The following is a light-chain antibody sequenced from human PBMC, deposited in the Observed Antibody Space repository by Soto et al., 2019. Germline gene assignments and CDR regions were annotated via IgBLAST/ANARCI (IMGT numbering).Light chain of an antibody. J-gene: IGKJ5*01. CDR2: DST. CDR3: QPRSNWPPIT. V-gene: IGKV3-11*01. Sequence: EFVLTQSPATLSLSPGERATLSCRASQSIHTSLAWYQQKSGKPPRLVIYDSTRRANGVPDRFGGSRSGTDFTLTISSLEPEDFAVYYCQPRSNWPPITSGQGALLEIK. CDR1: QSIHTS.